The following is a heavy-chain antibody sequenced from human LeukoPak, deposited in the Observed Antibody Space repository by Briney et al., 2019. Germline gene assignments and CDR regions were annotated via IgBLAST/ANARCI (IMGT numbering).Heavy chain of an antibody. J-gene: IGHJ4*02. CDR1: GYTFTGYY. D-gene: IGHD2-15*01. CDR3: AGEGYCSGGSCYNLDY. V-gene: IGHV1-2*02. Sequence: ASVKVSCKASGYTFTGYYMHWVRQAPGQGLEWMGWINPNSGGTNYAQKFQGRVTMTRDTSISTAYMELSRLRSDDTAVYYCAGEGYCSGGSCYNLDYWGQGTLVTVSS. CDR2: INPNSGGT.